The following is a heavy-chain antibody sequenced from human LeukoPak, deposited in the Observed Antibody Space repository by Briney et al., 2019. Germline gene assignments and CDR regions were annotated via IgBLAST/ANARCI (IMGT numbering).Heavy chain of an antibody. D-gene: IGHD6-19*01. V-gene: IGHV4-31*03. CDR2: IYYSGST. CDR3: ARIAVAGPGD. CDR1: GGSISSGGYY. J-gene: IGHJ4*02. Sequence: SETLSLTCTVSGGSISSGGYYWSWIRQHPGKGLEWIGYIYYSGSTYYNPSLKSRVTISVDTSKNQFSLKLSSVTAADTAVYYCARIAVAGPGDWGQGTLVTVSS.